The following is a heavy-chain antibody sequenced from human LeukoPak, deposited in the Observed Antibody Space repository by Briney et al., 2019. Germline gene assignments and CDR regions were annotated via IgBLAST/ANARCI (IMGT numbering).Heavy chain of an antibody. J-gene: IGHJ4*02. CDR2: ISGSGGST. CDR3: AKDRGSAYSNYVFRVSFDY. CDR1: GFTFSSYA. V-gene: IGHV3-23*01. Sequence: GGSLRLSCAASGFTFSSYAMSWVRQAPGKGLEWVSAISGSGGSTYYADSVKGRFTISRDNSKNTLYLQMNSLRAEDTAVYYCAKDRGSAYSNYVFRVSFDYWGQGTLVTVSS. D-gene: IGHD4-11*01.